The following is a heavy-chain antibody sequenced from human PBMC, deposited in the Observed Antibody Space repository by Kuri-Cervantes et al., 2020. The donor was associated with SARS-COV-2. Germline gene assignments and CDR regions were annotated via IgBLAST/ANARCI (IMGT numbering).Heavy chain of an antibody. CDR3: ARDLITVTHAEDY. CDR2: ISDDGKKR. D-gene: IGHD4-17*01. J-gene: IGHJ4*02. CDR1: GFTFSSYW. V-gene: IGHV3-30*03. Sequence: GGSLRLSCAASGFTFSSYWMSWVRQAPGKGLEWVAVISDDGKKRYYADSVKGRFTISRDNSQSTLYLQMNSLRAEDTAVYYCARDLITVTHAEDYWGQGTLVTVSS.